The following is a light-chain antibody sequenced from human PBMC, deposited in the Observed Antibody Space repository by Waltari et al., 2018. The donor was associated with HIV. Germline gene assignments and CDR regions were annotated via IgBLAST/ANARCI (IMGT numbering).Light chain of an antibody. J-gene: IGLJ1*01. CDR3: VGWDGSLSGYV. CDR1: RSNIGNDK. CDR2: KNY. V-gene: IGLV1-47*01. Sequence: SVLTQPPSASGTPGQKVTLSFSVSRSNIGNDKVYSYQQLPGMTPKLLIFKNYPRPSGVPDRFAGSKSGTSAALAISGLRSEDEADYYCVGWDGSLSGYVFGAGTTVTVL.